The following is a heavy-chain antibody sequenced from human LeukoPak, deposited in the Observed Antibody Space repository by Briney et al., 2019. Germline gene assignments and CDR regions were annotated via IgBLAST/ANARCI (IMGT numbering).Heavy chain of an antibody. CDR2: ISSSGTTI. J-gene: IGHJ4*02. D-gene: IGHD3/OR15-3a*01. V-gene: IGHV3-48*03. CDR3: ARGVPTGYYTSCYDY. CDR1: GINFSDSE. Sequence: GGSLRLSCAASGINFSDSEMNWVRQAPGKGREWVSYISSSGTTIYYADSVKGRFTISRDNAKNSLYLQMNSLRAEDTAVYYCARGVPTGYYTSCYDYWGQGTLVTVSS.